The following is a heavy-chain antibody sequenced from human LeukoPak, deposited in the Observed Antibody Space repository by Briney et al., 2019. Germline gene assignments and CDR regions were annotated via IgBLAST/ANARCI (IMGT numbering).Heavy chain of an antibody. CDR3: ARDPPYSYGYGVGYYYMDV. Sequence: ASVKVSCKASGYTFTGYYMHWVRQAPGQGLEWMGWINPNSGGTNYAQKFQGRVTITADKSTSTAYMELSSLRSEDTAVYYCARDPPYSYGYGVGYYYMDVWGKGTTVTVSS. D-gene: IGHD5-18*01. V-gene: IGHV1-2*02. CDR1: GYTFTGYY. J-gene: IGHJ6*03. CDR2: INPNSGGT.